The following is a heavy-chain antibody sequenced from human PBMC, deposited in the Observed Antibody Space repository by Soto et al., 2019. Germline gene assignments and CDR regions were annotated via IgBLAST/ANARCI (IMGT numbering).Heavy chain of an antibody. V-gene: IGHV1-69*02. Sequence: ASVKVSCKASGGTFSSYTISWVRQAPGQGLEWMGRIIPILGIANYAQKFQGRVTITADKSTSTAYMELSSLRSEDTAVYYCARRDYCSGGSCYPNPSRGSFDYWGQGTLVTVSS. CDR1: GGTFSSYT. CDR2: IIPILGIA. J-gene: IGHJ4*02. D-gene: IGHD2-15*01. CDR3: ARRDYCSGGSCYPNPSRGSFDY.